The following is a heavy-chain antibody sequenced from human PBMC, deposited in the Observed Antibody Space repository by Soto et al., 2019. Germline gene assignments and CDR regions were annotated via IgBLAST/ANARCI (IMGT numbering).Heavy chain of an antibody. J-gene: IGHJ4*02. CDR1: GDSISSSFW. Sequence: PSETLSLTCAVSGDSISSSFWWCWVRQPPGKGLEWIGEIYHTESTVYNPSLKSRVTISVDKSKNQFSLNLDSVTAADTAVYYCARYDFGTFDYWGRGILVTVSS. CDR2: IYHTEST. CDR3: ARYDFGTFDY. V-gene: IGHV4-4*02. D-gene: IGHD4-17*01.